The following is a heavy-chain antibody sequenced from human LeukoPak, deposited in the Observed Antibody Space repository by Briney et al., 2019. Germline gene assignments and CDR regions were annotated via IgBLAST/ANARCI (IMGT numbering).Heavy chain of an antibody. V-gene: IGHV3-23*01. CDR3: ANEIRPNDY. Sequence: SLXLSCAXSEFDFSTHAMTWVRQAPGKGLEWVSAISISGTKTYYADSVKGRFTISRDNSKNTLYLQMYSLRAEDTAVYYCANEIRPNDYWGQGTLVTVSS. D-gene: IGHD4-17*01. CDR1: EFDFSTHA. CDR2: ISISGTKT. J-gene: IGHJ4*02.